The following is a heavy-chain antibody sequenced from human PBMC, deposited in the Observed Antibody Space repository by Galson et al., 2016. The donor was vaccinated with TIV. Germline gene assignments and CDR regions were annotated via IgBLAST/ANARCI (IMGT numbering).Heavy chain of an antibody. V-gene: IGHV3-23*01. CDR2: INAAGALT. CDR3: AKDERQCTVRGAFDV. D-gene: IGHD2-8*02. J-gene: IGHJ3*01. Sequence: SLRLSCAASGFIFNTYSMNWVRQAPGKGLEWVSVINAAGALTNYADSLKGRFNISRENSKNTLYLQISDVRAEDTAIYFCAKDERQCTVRGAFDVWGQGKMVTVAS. CDR1: GFIFNTYS.